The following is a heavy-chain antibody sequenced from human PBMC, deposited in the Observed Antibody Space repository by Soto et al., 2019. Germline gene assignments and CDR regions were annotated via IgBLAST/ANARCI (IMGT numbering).Heavy chain of an antibody. V-gene: IGHV3-30*18. CDR3: AKSHGTGDIVVVPAARAYYYGMDV. CDR2: ISYDGSNK. J-gene: IGHJ6*02. CDR1: GFTFSSYG. D-gene: IGHD2-2*01. Sequence: GGSLRLSCAASGFTFSSYGMHWVRQAPGKGLEWVAVISYDGSNKYYADSVKGRFTISRDNSKNTLYLQMNSLRAEDTAVYYCAKSHGTGDIVVVPAARAYYYGMDVWGQGTTVTVSS.